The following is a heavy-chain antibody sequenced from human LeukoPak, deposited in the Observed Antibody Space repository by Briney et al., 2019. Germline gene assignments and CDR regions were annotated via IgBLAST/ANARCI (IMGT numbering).Heavy chain of an antibody. CDR3: AGGLDYYGSGSYRHYYYMDV. Sequence: GASVKVSCKASGYTFTGYYMHWVRQAPGQGLEWMGWINPNSGGTNYAQKFQGRVTMTRDTSISTAYMELSRLRSDDTAVYYCAGGLDYYGSGSYRHYYYMDVWGKGTTVTISS. CDR1: GYTFTGYY. CDR2: INPNSGGT. D-gene: IGHD3-10*01. J-gene: IGHJ6*03. V-gene: IGHV1-2*02.